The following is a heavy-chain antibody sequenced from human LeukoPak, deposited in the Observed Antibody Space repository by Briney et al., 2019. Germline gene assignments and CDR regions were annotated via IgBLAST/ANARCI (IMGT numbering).Heavy chain of an antibody. Sequence: GGSLRPSCAASGFTFSSYSMNWVRQAPGKGLEWVSSISSSSSYIYYADSVKGRFTISRDNAKNSLYLQMNSLRAEDTAVYYCARDHKRLTDYWGQGTLVTVSS. CDR2: ISSSSSYI. CDR1: GFTFSSYS. V-gene: IGHV3-21*01. CDR3: ARDHKRLTDY. J-gene: IGHJ4*02. D-gene: IGHD4/OR15-4a*01.